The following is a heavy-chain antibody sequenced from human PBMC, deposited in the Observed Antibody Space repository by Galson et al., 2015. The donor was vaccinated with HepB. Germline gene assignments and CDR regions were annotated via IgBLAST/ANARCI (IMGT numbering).Heavy chain of an antibody. Sequence: SLRLSCAASEFSFSSSGMHWVRQAPGKGLEWVAVISYEGSNIYYEETVKGRFIISRDNTKSTLYLQMNSLRDEDTAVYYCAKDLGATYFYGIDVWGQGTTVTVSS. CDR3: AKDLGATYFYGIDV. D-gene: IGHD1-26*01. CDR1: EFSFSSSG. J-gene: IGHJ6*02. V-gene: IGHV3-30*18. CDR2: ISYEGSNI.